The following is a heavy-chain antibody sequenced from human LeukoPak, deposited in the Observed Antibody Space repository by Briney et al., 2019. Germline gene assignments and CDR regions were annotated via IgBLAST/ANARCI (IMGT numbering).Heavy chain of an antibody. CDR2: IYTSGSA. CDR1: GFTVSRNY. D-gene: IGHD5-12*01. J-gene: IGHJ4*02. V-gene: IGHV4-4*07. CDR3: ARVAYSGYDFRGTFDY. Sequence: GSLRLSCAASGFTVSRNYMSWIRQPAGKGLEWIGHIYTSGSANYNPSLKSRVTMSVDTSKNQFSLKLSSVTAADTAVYYCARVAYSGYDFRGTFDYWGQGTLVTVSS.